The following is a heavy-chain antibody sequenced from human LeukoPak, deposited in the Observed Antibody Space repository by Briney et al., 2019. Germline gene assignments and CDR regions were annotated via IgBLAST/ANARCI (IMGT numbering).Heavy chain of an antibody. CDR2: IYYSGST. CDR1: GGSVSSGSYY. Sequence: PSETLSLTCTVSGGSVSSGSYYWSWIRQPPGKGLEWIGYIYYSGSTNYNPSLKSRVTISVDTSKNQFSLRLSSVTAADTAVYYCARGYYGSGSYPPLHEYFRHWGQGTLVTVSS. CDR3: ARGYYGSGSYPPLHEYFRH. J-gene: IGHJ1*01. D-gene: IGHD3-10*01. V-gene: IGHV4-61*01.